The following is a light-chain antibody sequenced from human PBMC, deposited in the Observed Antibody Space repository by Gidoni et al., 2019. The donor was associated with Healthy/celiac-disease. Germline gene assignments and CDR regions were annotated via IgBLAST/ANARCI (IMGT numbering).Light chain of an antibody. CDR3: QSYDSSLSGSV. CDR1: SSNIGAGYD. V-gene: IGLV1-40*01. Sequence: QSVLTQPPSVSGAQGQRVTISFNGSSSNIGAGYDVHWYQQLPGTAPKLLIYGNSNRPSGVPDRFSGSKSGTSASLAITGLQAEDEADYYCQSYDSSLSGSVFGGGTKLTVL. J-gene: IGLJ2*01. CDR2: GNS.